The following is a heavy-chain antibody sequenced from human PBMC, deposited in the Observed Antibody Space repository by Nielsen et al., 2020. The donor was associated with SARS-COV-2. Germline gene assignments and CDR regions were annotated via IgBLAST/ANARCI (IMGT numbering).Heavy chain of an antibody. D-gene: IGHD3-9*01. J-gene: IGHJ3*02. CDR2: VDATSNYI. Sequence: GESLKISCVASGFTFSTYTMTWVRQAPGKGLEWVAAVDATSNYIYYADAVRGRFTISRDNAKNSLYLQMNSLRAEDTAVYYCARGLRDVLRYFDWSVAFDIWGQGTMVTVSS. CDR1: GFTFSTYT. V-gene: IGHV3-21*01. CDR3: ARGLRDVLRYFDWSVAFDI.